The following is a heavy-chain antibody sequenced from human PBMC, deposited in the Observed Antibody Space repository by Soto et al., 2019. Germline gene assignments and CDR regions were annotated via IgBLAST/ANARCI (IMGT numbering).Heavy chain of an antibody. D-gene: IGHD1-1*01. CDR2: ISAYNGNT. CDR1: GYTFTSYG. CDR3: ARGSRWNDLNWFDP. V-gene: IGHV1-18*01. J-gene: IGHJ5*02. Sequence: ASVKVSCKASGYTFTSYGISWVRQAPGQGLEWMGWISAYNGNTNYAQKLQGRVTMTTDTSTSTAYMELRSLRSDGTAVYYCARGSRWNDLNWFDPWGQGTLVTVSS.